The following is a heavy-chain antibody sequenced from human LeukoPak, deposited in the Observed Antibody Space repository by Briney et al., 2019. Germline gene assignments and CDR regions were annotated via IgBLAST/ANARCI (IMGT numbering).Heavy chain of an antibody. J-gene: IGHJ4*02. CDR2: IDYSGST. D-gene: IGHD6-13*01. CDR3: ARHAGGIAAAGTRQFDY. V-gene: IGHV4-39*01. CDR1: GASFSTTSYY. Sequence: KPSETLSLTCTVSGASFSTTSYYWGWIRQPPGKGLEWIGSIDYSGSTYYNPSLRSRVTMSVDTSKNQFSLKLSSMTAADTAVYYCARHAGGIAAAGTRQFDYWGQGTLVTVSS.